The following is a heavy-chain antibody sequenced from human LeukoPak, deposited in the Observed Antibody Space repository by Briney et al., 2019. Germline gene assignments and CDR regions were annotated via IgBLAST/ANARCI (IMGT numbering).Heavy chain of an antibody. CDR2: ISGSGGST. D-gene: IGHD5-24*01. CDR1: GFTFVNYA. J-gene: IGHJ4*02. Sequence: PGGSLRLSCTASGFTFVNYAMSWVRQAPGKGLEWVSAISGSGGSTYYADSVKGRFTISRDNSKNTVSLQMNSLRAEDTAVYYCAGDGWHGLFTYWGQGTLVTVSS. V-gene: IGHV3-23*01. CDR3: AGDGWHGLFTY.